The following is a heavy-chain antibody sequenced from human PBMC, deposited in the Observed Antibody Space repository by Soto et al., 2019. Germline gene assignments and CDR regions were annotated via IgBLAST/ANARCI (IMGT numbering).Heavy chain of an antibody. CDR1: GFTFSSYG. J-gene: IGHJ4*02. CDR2: IWYDGSNK. CDR3: ARDRYDY. Sequence: QVQLVESGGGVVQPGRSLRLSCAASGFTFSSYGMHWVRQAPGKGLEWVAVIWYDGSNKYYADSVKGRFTISRDNSKKQMHLEMNSLGAEDEAVYYCARDRYDYWGQEPLVTLSS. V-gene: IGHV3-33*01.